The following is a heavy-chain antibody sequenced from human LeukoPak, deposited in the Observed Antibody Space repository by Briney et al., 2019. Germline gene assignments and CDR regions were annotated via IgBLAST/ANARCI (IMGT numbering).Heavy chain of an antibody. CDR2: INHSGST. D-gene: IGHD1-26*01. CDR3: ARGEWEEPDY. Sequence: SETLSLTCAVYGGSFSGYYWSWTRQPPGKRLEWIGEINHSGSTNYNPSLKSRVTISVDTSKNQFSLKLSSVTAADTAVYYCARGEWEEPDYWGQGALVTVSS. J-gene: IGHJ4*02. CDR1: GGSFSGYY. V-gene: IGHV4-34*01.